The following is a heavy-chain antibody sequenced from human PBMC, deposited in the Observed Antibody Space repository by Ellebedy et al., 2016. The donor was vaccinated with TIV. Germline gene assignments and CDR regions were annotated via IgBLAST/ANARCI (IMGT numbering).Heavy chain of an antibody. V-gene: IGHV3-23*01. Sequence: GGSLRLXXAASGFTFSNYAMSWVRQAPGKGLVWVSAISGSGDSTYYADSVEGRFTISRDNSKNTLYLQMNSLRAEDTAVYYCARESQYSSSWYHDYWGQGTLVTVSS. CDR3: ARESQYSSSWYHDY. CDR1: GFTFSNYA. J-gene: IGHJ4*02. CDR2: ISGSGDST. D-gene: IGHD6-13*01.